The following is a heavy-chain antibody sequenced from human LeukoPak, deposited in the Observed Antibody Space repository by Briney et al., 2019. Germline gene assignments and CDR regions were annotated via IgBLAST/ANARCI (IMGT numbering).Heavy chain of an antibody. V-gene: IGHV1-2*02. Sequence: ASVKVSCKASGYTFTGYYMHWVRQAPGQGLEWMGWINPNSGGTNYAQKFQGRVTMTRDTSISTAYMELSRLRSDDTAVYYCARNTIFGVVRNPGYYMDVWGKGATVTASS. CDR2: INPNSGGT. D-gene: IGHD3-3*01. J-gene: IGHJ6*03. CDR1: GYTFTGYY. CDR3: ARNTIFGVVRNPGYYMDV.